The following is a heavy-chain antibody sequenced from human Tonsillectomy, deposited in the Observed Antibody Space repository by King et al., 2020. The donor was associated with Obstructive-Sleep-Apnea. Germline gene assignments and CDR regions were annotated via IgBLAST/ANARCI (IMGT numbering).Heavy chain of an antibody. J-gene: IGHJ6*02. CDR2: ISSSSSYI. CDR1: GFTFSSYS. Sequence: VQLVESGGGLVKPGGSLRLSCAASGFTFSSYSMNWVRQAPGKGLEWVSSISSSSSYIYYADSVKGRFTISRDNAKNSLYLQMNSLRAEDTAVYYCARSPRVHSGPRDYYYGVDVWGQGTTVTVSS. V-gene: IGHV3-21*01. CDR3: ARSPRVHSGPRDYYYGVDV. D-gene: IGHD1-1*01.